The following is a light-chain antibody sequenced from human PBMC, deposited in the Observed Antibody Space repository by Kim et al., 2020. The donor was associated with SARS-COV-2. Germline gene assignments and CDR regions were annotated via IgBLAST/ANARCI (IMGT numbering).Light chain of an antibody. CDR3: LQHNTYPIT. Sequence: AAVGDRVNITCRASQDIRNDLVWYQQNPGRAPKRLIYGASSLQSGVPSRFSGSGSGTEFTLKISSLKREDFATYFCLQHNTYPITFGQGTRLEIK. V-gene: IGKV1-17*01. CDR1: QDIRND. CDR2: GAS. J-gene: IGKJ5*01.